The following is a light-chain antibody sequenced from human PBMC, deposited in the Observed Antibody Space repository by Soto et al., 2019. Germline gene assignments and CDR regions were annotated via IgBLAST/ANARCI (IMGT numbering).Light chain of an antibody. CDR1: QSIGRY. CDR2: ASS. V-gene: IGKV1-39*01. J-gene: IGKJ3*01. CDR3: QQTFIRTFT. Sequence: DIEMTQSPSSLSASVGDRVTITCRASQSIGRYLNWYQQKPGKAPKLLIYASSSLQSGVPSRFSGSGSGTAFTLTISILQPEEFATYYCQQTFIRTFTFGPGTNVDI.